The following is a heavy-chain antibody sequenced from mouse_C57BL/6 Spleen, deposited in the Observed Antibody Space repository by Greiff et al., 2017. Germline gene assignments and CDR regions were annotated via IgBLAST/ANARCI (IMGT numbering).Heavy chain of an antibody. CDR2: INYDGSST. J-gene: IGHJ4*01. CDR3: ARDRAYYAMDY. Sequence: EVMLVESEGGLVQPGSSMKLSCTASGFTFSDYYMAWVRQVPEKGLEWVANINYDGSSTYYLDSLKSRFIISRDNAKNILYLQMSSLKSEDTATYYGARDRAYYAMDYWGQGTSVTVSS. V-gene: IGHV5-16*01. D-gene: IGHD3-3*01. CDR1: GFTFSDYY.